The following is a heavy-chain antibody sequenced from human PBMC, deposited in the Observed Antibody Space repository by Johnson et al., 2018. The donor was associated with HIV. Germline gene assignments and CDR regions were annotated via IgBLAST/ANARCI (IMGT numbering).Heavy chain of an antibody. CDR1: GFTFSSYA. Sequence: VQLVESGGGLVQPGGSLRLSCGASGFTFSSYAMSWVRQGPGKGLEWVSGISGNSDVTYYADSVKGRVNIFSDNSKNTLYLQMNSLRAEDTAVYYCARDLSGSSTVLSDAFDIWGQGTMVTVSS. V-gene: IGHV3-23*04. J-gene: IGHJ3*02. CDR3: ARDLSGSSTVLSDAFDI. D-gene: IGHD1-26*01. CDR2: ISGNSDVT.